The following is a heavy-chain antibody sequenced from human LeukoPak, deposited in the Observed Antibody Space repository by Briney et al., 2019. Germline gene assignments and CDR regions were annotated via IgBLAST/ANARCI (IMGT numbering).Heavy chain of an antibody. Sequence: SETLSLTCAVYGGSFSGYYWSWIRQPPGKGLEWIGEINHSGSANYNPSLKSRVTISVDTSKNQFSLKLSSVTAADTAVYYCARGLRGRMTPQSFVYWGQGTLVTVSS. D-gene: IGHD2-8*01. CDR2: INHSGSA. CDR3: ARGLRGRMTPQSFVY. V-gene: IGHV4-34*01. CDR1: GGSFSGYY. J-gene: IGHJ4*02.